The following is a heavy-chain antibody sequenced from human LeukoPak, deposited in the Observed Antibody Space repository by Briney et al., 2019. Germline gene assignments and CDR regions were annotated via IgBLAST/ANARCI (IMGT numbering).Heavy chain of an antibody. J-gene: IGHJ4*02. CDR2: ISGDDERR. CDR1: GLIDNSDD. D-gene: IGHD3-10*01. V-gene: IGHV3-23*01. Sequence: GGSLRLSCAACGLIDNSDDINWVRQAPGKGLEGVSSISGDDERRFYADSVKGRFAISKDNSQNTVYLQLNSLRVEDTAVYYCAKVNWYYNSGTYAGDCWGQGALVSVSS. CDR3: AKVNWYYNSGTYAGDC.